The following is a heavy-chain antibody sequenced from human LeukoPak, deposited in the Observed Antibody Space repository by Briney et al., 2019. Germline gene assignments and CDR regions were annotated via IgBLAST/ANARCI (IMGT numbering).Heavy chain of an antibody. CDR2: ISSSGSTI. J-gene: IGHJ4*02. Sequence: GGSLRLSCAASGFTFSSYEMNWVRQAPGKGLEWVSYISSSGSTIYYADSVKGRLTISRDNAKNSLYLQVNSLRAEDTAVYYCAREPAGYSSGWFDYWGQGTLVTVSS. CDR3: AREPAGYSSGWFDY. D-gene: IGHD6-19*01. CDR1: GFTFSSYE. V-gene: IGHV3-48*03.